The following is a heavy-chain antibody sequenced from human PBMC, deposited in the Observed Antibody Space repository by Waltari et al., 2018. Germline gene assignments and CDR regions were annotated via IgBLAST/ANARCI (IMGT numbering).Heavy chain of an antibody. CDR3: ARGGRFLEFNWFDP. J-gene: IGHJ5*02. CDR1: GFTLRRCD. Sequence: QGRLVESGGGVVEPGRSMSLACAAAGFTLRRCDRHWVRQAPGKGLEWVAVISDDGSNKYYADSVKGRFTISRDNSKNTLYLQMNSLRAEDTAVYYCARGGRFLEFNWFDPWGQGTLVTVSS. CDR2: ISDDGSNK. D-gene: IGHD3-3*01. V-gene: IGHV3-30-3*01.